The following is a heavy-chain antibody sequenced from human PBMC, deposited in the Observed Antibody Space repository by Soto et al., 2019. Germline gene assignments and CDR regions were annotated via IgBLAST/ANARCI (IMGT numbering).Heavy chain of an antibody. V-gene: IGHV3-23*01. D-gene: IGHD2-21*02. CDR2: ISGSGGST. CDR3: AKKGPGWHIVVVTAIPYYYYGMDV. CDR1: GFTFSRYA. Sequence: AGGSLRISCAASGFTFSRYAMSWVRQAPGEGLEWVSAISGSGGSTYYADSVKGRFTISRDNSKNTLYLQMNSLRAEDTAVYYCAKKGPGWHIVVVTAIPYYYYGMDVWGQGTTVTVSS. J-gene: IGHJ6*02.